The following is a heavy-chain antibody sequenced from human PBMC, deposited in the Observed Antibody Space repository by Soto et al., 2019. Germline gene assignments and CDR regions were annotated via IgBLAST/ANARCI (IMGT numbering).Heavy chain of an antibody. CDR3: ARESRRSSTSCYAVYYYYGMEV. CDR2: ISGSGGIT. V-gene: IGHV3-23*01. Sequence: GGSLRLSCAASGFTFSSYAMSWVRQAPWKGLEWVSAISGSGGITYYADSVKGRFTISIDNSKNTLYLQMNSLRSDDTAVYYCARESRRSSTSCYAVYYYYGMEVWGQGTTVTVSS. J-gene: IGHJ6*02. D-gene: IGHD2-2*01. CDR1: GFTFSSYA.